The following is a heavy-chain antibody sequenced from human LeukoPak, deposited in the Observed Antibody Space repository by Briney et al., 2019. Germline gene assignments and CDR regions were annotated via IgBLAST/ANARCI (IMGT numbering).Heavy chain of an antibody. V-gene: IGHV3-21*01. D-gene: IGHD1-26*01. J-gene: IGHJ6*03. CDR2: IGFSTTYI. CDR1: GLTFSNFG. CDR3: ARDPYSGTYGDTYYYYMDV. Sequence: PGGSLRLSCVASGLTFSNFGMSWVRQAPGKGLEWVSCIGFSTTYIHYADSVKGRFTISRDNARNSLYLQMNSLRAEDTAVYYCARDPYSGTYGDTYYYYMDVWGKGTTVTISS.